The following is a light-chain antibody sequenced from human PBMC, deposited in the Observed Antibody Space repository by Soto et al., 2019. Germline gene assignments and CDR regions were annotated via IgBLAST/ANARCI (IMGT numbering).Light chain of an antibody. V-gene: IGKV1-5*03. J-gene: IGKJ1*01. CDR2: KSS. Sequence: DIQKPPSLSTLSASVGDRVTIPCRASQKISSWLAWYQQKPGKAPTVLIYKSSSLQSGVPSRFSGSGSGTEFTLTISSLQPDDFANYYCLQYDSYPWTFGQGTKVDIK. CDR3: LQYDSYPWT. CDR1: QKISSW.